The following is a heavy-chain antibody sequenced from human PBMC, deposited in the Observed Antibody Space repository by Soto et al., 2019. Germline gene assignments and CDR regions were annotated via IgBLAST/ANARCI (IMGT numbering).Heavy chain of an antibody. D-gene: IGHD5-12*01. CDR1: GYSVSNYW. CDR2: IYAGDSDT. Sequence: GESLKITCNASGYSVSNYWIGWVRQMPGKGLEWLGLIYAGDSDTKYSPSIQGQVTFSADRSTSTAYLQWSSLKDSVTAMYYCARVADPYSLGYGGMDVWGRGTTVTVSS. V-gene: IGHV5-51*01. J-gene: IGHJ6*04. CDR3: ARVADPYSLGYGGMDV.